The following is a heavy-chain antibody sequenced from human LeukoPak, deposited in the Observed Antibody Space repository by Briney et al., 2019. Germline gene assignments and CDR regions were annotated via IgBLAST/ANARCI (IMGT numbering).Heavy chain of an antibody. CDR3: ARDRIAAPYTEAFDI. CDR1: GGSFSGYY. J-gene: IGHJ3*02. Sequence: TSETLSLTCAVYGGSFSGYYWSWIRQPPGKGLEWSGEINHSGSTNYNPSLKSRVTISVDTSKNQFSLKLSSVTAADTAVYYCARDRIAAPYTEAFDIWGQGTMVTVSS. CDR2: INHSGST. D-gene: IGHD6-6*01. V-gene: IGHV4-34*01.